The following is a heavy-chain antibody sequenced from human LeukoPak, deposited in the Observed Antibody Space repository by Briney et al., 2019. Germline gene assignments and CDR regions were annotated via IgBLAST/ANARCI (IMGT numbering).Heavy chain of an antibody. D-gene: IGHD6-19*01. CDR1: GFTFSNFG. CDR3: AIDRYSSGWYTFDY. V-gene: IGHV3-21*01. CDR2: ISSSSSYI. J-gene: IGHJ4*02. Sequence: GGSLRLSCAASGFTFSNFGINWVRQAPGKGLEWVSSISSSSSYISYADSVKGRFTISRGNAKNSLDLQMNSLRAEDTAVYYCAIDRYSSGWYTFDYWGQGTLVTVSS.